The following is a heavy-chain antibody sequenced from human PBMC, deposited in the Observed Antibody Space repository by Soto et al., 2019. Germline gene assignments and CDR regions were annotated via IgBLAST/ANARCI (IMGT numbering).Heavy chain of an antibody. D-gene: IGHD5-12*01. Sequence: QVQLVESGGGVVQPGRSLRLSCAASGFTFSSYAMHWVRQAPGKGLEWVAVISYDGSNKYYADSVKGRFTISRDNSKNTRYLQMNSLRAEDTAVYYCARDRGGYNRVYYFDYWGQGTLVTVSS. J-gene: IGHJ4*02. CDR1: GFTFSSYA. CDR3: ARDRGGYNRVYYFDY. CDR2: ISYDGSNK. V-gene: IGHV3-30-3*01.